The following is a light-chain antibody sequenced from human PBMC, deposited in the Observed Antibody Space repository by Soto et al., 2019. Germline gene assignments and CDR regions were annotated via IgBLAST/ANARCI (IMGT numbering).Light chain of an antibody. CDR1: QSLVYSDGNTY. Sequence: DVVMTQSPLSLPVTLGQPASISCRSSQSLVYSDGNTYLNWFQQGPGQSPRRLIYKVSNRDSGVPDRFSGSGSGADFTQKISRVEAEDVGVYYCIQGTRWPWTFGQGTKVEIK. V-gene: IGKV2-30*01. CDR2: KVS. CDR3: IQGTRWPWT. J-gene: IGKJ1*01.